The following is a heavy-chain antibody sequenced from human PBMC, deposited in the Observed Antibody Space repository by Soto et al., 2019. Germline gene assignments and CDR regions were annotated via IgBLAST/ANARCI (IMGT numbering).Heavy chain of an antibody. Sequence: QVQLVQSGAEVRKPGASVKVSCKTSGYTFTSYDINWVRQATGQGLEWMGWMNPNSANTAYAQKFQGRVTMTRNTSIITAYMELSSLRSEDTAVYYCARERSSGAFDIWGQGTMVTVSS. CDR2: MNPNSANT. CDR1: GYTFTSYD. D-gene: IGHD1-26*01. V-gene: IGHV1-8*01. CDR3: ARERSSGAFDI. J-gene: IGHJ3*02.